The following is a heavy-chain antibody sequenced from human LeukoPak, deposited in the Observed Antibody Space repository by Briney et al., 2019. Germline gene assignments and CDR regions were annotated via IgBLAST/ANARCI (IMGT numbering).Heavy chain of an antibody. CDR1: GFTFSRYS. CDR3: SADTRELLYRPDY. CDR2: IKSKADGGTT. D-gene: IGHD1-26*01. J-gene: IGHJ4*02. V-gene: IGHV3-15*01. Sequence: KTGGSLRLSCAASGFTFSRYSINWVRQAPAKGLEWVGRIKSKADGGTTDYAAPVKGRFTISRDDSKNTLYLQMNSLKTEDTAVYYCSADTRELLYRPDYWGQGTLVTVSS.